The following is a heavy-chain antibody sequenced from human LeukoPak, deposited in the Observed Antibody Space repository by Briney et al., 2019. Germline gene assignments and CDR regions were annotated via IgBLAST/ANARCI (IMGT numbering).Heavy chain of an antibody. V-gene: IGHV1-69*05. J-gene: IGHJ3*02. CDR1: GYTFTSYD. D-gene: IGHD1-14*01. Sequence: SVKVSCKASGYTFTSYDINWVRQAPGQGLEWMGRIIPIFGTANYAQKFQGRVTITTDESTSTAYMELSSLRSEDTAVYYCARAVPGDAFDIWGQGTMVTVSS. CDR3: ARAVPGDAFDI. CDR2: IIPIFGTA.